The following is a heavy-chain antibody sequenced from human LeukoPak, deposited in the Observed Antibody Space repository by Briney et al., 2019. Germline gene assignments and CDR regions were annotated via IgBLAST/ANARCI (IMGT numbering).Heavy chain of an antibody. CDR3: AKDHDYGGNPYYFDY. V-gene: IGHV3-30*02. J-gene: IGHJ4*02. CDR1: GLTFSSYG. Sequence: GGSLRLSCAASGLTFSSYGMHWVRQAPGRGLEWVAFIRYDGSNKYYADSVKGRFTISRDNSKNTLYLQMNSLRAEDTAVYYCAKDHDYGGNPYYFDYWGQGTLVTVSS. D-gene: IGHD4-23*01. CDR2: IRYDGSNK.